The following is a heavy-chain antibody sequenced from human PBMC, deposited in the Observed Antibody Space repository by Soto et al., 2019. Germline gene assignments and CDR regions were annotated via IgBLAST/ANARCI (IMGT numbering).Heavy chain of an antibody. V-gene: IGHV3-11*01. CDR3: ARDTTRLEH. Sequence: KAGGSLRLSCVVSGFSFSDSYITWVRQIPGKGLEWIASISIGAFTISYAAAVKGRFTISRDDGHNSLFLQMDSLRAEDTALYYCARDTTRLEHWGQGTLVTVSS. CDR2: ISIGAFTI. D-gene: IGHD1-1*01. J-gene: IGHJ4*02. CDR1: GFSFSDSY.